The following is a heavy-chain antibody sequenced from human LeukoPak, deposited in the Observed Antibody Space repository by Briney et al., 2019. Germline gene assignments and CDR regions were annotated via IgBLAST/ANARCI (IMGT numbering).Heavy chain of an antibody. J-gene: IGHJ4*02. D-gene: IGHD5-18*01. CDR3: ARGNRIQLWLLPLDY. CDR1: GYTFTSYY. V-gene: IGHV1-46*01. Sequence: ASVKVSCKASGYTFTSYYMHWVRQAPGQGLEWMGIINPSGGSTSYAQKFQGRVTMTRDTSISTAYMELSRLRSDDTAVYYCARGNRIQLWLLPLDYWGQGTLVTVSS. CDR2: INPSGGST.